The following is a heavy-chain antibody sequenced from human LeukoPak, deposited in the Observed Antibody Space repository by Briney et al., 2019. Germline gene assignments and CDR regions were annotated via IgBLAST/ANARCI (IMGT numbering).Heavy chain of an antibody. D-gene: IGHD6-19*01. CDR3: ARDLKTSGWYGDFDY. CDR1: GFTVSSNY. CDR2: IFSGGST. J-gene: IGHJ4*02. Sequence: GGSLRLSCVASGFTVSSNYMSWVRQAPGKGLEWVSAIFSGGSTFYADSVSGRFTISRDNSKNTVYLEMNSLRAEDTAVYYCARDLKTSGWYGDFDYWGQGTLVTVSS. V-gene: IGHV3-53*01.